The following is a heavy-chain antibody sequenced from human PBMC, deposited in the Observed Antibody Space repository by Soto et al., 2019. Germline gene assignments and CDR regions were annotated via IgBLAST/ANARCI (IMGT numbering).Heavy chain of an antibody. D-gene: IGHD3-9*01. CDR2: IYPGDSDT. CDR3: VRHGGGDIFRGQPAY. V-gene: IGHV5-51*01. J-gene: IGHJ4*02. CDR1: GYSFTSYW. Sequence: PGESLKISCKGSGYSFTSYWIGWVRQMPGKGLEWMGIIYPGDSDTRYSPSFQGQVTISADKSISTAYLQWSSLKASDTAMYYCVRHGGGDIFRGQPAYWGRGTPVTVSS.